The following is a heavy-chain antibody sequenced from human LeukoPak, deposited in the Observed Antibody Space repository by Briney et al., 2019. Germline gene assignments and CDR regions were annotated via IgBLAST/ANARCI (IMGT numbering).Heavy chain of an antibody. D-gene: IGHD5-24*01. J-gene: IGHJ4*02. V-gene: IGHV6-1*01. Sequence: SQTLSLTCAISGESASSTGASWNWIRQSPSRGLEWLGRTYHRSKWYYEYALSVQSRIIVAPDTSKNQFSLQLNSVTPEDTAVYYCVRGNYNFDYWGQGSLVTVSS. CDR3: VRGNYNFDY. CDR2: TYHRSKWYY. CDR1: GESASSTGAS.